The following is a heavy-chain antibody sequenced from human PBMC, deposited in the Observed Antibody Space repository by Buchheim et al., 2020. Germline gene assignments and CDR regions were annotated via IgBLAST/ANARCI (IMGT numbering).Heavy chain of an antibody. Sequence: QVQLRESGPGLVKASETLSLTCTVSGGSVTGYYWNWVRQPPGKGLEWIGYIFYSRPNYNPSLKSRVTISADTSRSQFSLKFNSVTAADTAVYFCARLEVLRGTNAFDIWGQGT. J-gene: IGHJ3*02. CDR3: ARLEVLRGTNAFDI. V-gene: IGHV4-59*02. D-gene: IGHD2-8*01. CDR2: IFYSRP. CDR1: GGSVTGYY.